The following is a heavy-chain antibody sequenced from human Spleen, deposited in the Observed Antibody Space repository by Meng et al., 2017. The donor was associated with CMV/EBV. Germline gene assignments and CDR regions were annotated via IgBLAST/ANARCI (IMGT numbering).Heavy chain of an antibody. CDR2: IYSGGST. V-gene: IGHV3-53*01. D-gene: IGHD1-20*01. CDR1: GFTFSSYA. J-gene: IGHJ4*02. CDR3: ARDITGTGGADY. Sequence: GGSLKISCAASGFTFSSYAMHWVRQAPGKGLEWVSVIYSGGSTYYADSVKGRFTISRDNSKNTLYLQMNSLRAEDTAVYYCARDITGTGGADYWGQGTLVTVSS.